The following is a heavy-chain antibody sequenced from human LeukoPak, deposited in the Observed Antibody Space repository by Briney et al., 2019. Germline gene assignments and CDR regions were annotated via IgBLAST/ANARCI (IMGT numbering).Heavy chain of an antibody. CDR2: ISGSGGST. Sequence: AGGSLRLSCAASGFTFDDYGMSWVRQAPGKGLEWVSAISGSGGSTYYADSVKGRFTISRDNSRNTLYLQMNSLRAEDTAVYYCARETYDFWSGYNGDAFDIWGQGTMVTVSS. D-gene: IGHD3-3*01. CDR1: GFTFDDYG. CDR3: ARETYDFWSGYNGDAFDI. V-gene: IGHV3-23*01. J-gene: IGHJ3*02.